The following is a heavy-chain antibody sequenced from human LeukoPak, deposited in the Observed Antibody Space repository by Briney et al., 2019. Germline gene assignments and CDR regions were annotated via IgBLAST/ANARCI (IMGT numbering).Heavy chain of an antibody. CDR3: ARASGCYYNNWFDP. V-gene: IGHV4-59*01. Sequence: SVTLSLTCTGSGGSLSTYYWSWIRQPPGKGLDWMGYIYYTGSTNYNPSLKSRVTISVDTSKNQFSLNLNSVTAADTAVYYCARASGCYYNNWFDPWGQGTLVTVSS. CDR2: IYYTGST. CDR1: GGSLSTYY. J-gene: IGHJ5*02. D-gene: IGHD3-22*01.